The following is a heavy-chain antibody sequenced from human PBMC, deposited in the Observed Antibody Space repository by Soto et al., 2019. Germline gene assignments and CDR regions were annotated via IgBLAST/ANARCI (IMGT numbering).Heavy chain of an antibody. V-gene: IGHV1-8*02. D-gene: IGHD6-13*01. CDR3: AIVASAGTLNWFDP. CDR1: GYTFVNFD. CDR2: MNPGSGKT. J-gene: IGHJ5*02. Sequence: QVQLVQSRAEVKEPGASVRVSCKASGYTFVNFDISWVRQAAGQGVEWLGWMNPGSGKTVYASKFQGWAAMTRDASTGTSLLGVWSLTSDDTAVYYCAIVASAGTLNWFDPWGQGTLVTVSS.